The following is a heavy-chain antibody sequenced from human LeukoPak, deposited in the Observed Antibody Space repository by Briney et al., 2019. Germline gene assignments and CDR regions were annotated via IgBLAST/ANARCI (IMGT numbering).Heavy chain of an antibody. CDR3: ATGYYESSGYYNY. V-gene: IGHV4-30-4*08. D-gene: IGHD3-22*01. Sequence: PSETLSLTCTVSGGSISSGDCYWSWIRQPPGKGLEWIGYIYYSGSTYYNPSLKSRVTISVDTSKNQFSLKLSSVTAADTAVYYCATGYYESSGYYNYWGQGTLVTVSS. CDR1: GGSISSGDCY. J-gene: IGHJ4*02. CDR2: IYYSGST.